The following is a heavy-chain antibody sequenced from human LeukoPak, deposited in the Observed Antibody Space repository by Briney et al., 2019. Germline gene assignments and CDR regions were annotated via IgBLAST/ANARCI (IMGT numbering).Heavy chain of an antibody. Sequence: PGGSLRLSCAASGFTFSSYGMHWVRQAPGKGLEWVAVISYDGSKKYYADSVKGRFTISRDNSKNTLYLQMNSLRAEDTAVYYCARWYCSSNNCYYDYWGQGTLVTVSS. J-gene: IGHJ4*02. CDR1: GFTFSSYG. CDR3: ARWYCSSNNCYYDY. V-gene: IGHV3-30*03. CDR2: ISYDGSKK. D-gene: IGHD2-2*01.